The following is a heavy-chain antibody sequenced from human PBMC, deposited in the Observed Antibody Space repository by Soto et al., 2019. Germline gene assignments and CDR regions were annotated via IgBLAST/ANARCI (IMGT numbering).Heavy chain of an antibody. J-gene: IGHJ6*02. CDR2: ISSSGSTI. CDR3: ARDQIGITIFGVVTPYYYYYGMDV. CDR1: GFTSSSYE. D-gene: IGHD3-3*01. Sequence: GGSLRLSCAASGFTSSSYEMNWVRQAPGKGLEWVSYISSSGSTIYYADSVKGRFTTSRDNAKNSLYLQMNSLRAEDTAVYYCARDQIGITIFGVVTPYYYYYGMDVWGQGTTVTVSS. V-gene: IGHV3-48*03.